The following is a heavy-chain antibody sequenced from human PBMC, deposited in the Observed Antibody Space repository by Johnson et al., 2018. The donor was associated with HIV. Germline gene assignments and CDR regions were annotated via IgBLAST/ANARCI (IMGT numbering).Heavy chain of an antibody. CDR3: ARVHIPARWSAAFDI. J-gene: IGHJ3*02. D-gene: IGHD6-6*01. CDR1: GFTFSDYY. V-gene: IGHV3-11*01. CDR2: ISSSGSNK. Sequence: QVQLVESGGGLVKPGGSLRLSCAASGFTFSDYYMNWIRQAPGTGLEWVSYISSSGSNKYYADSVKGRFTIFRDNSKNTLYLQMSSLRTEDTAVYYCARVHIPARWSAAFDIWGRGTLVTVSS.